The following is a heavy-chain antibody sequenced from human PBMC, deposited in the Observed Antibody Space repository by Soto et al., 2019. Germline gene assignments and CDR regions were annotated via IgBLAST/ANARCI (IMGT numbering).Heavy chain of an antibody. CDR3: AREGRVLPAH. V-gene: IGHV4-61*01. D-gene: IGHD2-2*01. CDR2: IYYNGNT. CDR1: GGSVSIGSYD. Sequence: PSETLSITCTFSGGSVSIGSYDWSWIRQPPGKGLEWIAYIYYNGNTNYNPSLKSRVTISVDTSKKQFSLKLSSVTAADTAVYYCAREGRVLPAHWGQGTMVTVSS. J-gene: IGHJ4*02.